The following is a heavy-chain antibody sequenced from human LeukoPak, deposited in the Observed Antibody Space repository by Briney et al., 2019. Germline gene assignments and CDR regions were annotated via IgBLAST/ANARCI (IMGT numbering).Heavy chain of an antibody. CDR2: ISWNSGSI. CDR3: EKGGGGGDWLRY. D-gene: IGHD3-9*01. V-gene: IGHV3-9*01. J-gene: IGHJ4*02. Sequence: GGSLRLSCAASGFTFDDYAMHWVRQAPGKGLEWVSGISWNSGSIGYADSVKGRFTISRDNAKSSLYLQMNSLRAEDTALYYGEKGGGGGDWLRYWGQGTLVTVSS. CDR1: GFTFDDYA.